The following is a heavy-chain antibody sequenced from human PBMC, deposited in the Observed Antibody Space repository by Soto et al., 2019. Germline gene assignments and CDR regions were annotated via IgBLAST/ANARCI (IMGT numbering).Heavy chain of an antibody. V-gene: IGHV3-23*01. Sequence: GGSLRLSCAASGSTFSNYAMTWARQAPGKGLEWVSSLLRSGSTTYYANSVKGRFTISSDTSANSRYLQMDSLRAEDTAVYYCAKDAVSGDGVWLLDSWGQGTVVTVSS. J-gene: IGHJ5*02. CDR3: AKDAVSGDGVWLLDS. CDR2: LLRSGSTT. D-gene: IGHD4-17*01. CDR1: GSTFSNYA.